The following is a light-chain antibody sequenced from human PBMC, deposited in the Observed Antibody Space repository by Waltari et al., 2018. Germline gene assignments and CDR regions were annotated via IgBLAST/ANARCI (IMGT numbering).Light chain of an antibody. Sequence: DIQMTQSPSSLSASVGDKVTITCHASQGIRSWLAWYQQKPGKAPKPLIYAASNLESGVPARFIGSGSGTEYTLTINNLQPEDVATYYGLQYGGLPMYNFGQGTKVEMK. J-gene: IGKJ2*01. CDR2: AAS. CDR3: LQYGGLPMYN. CDR1: QGIRSW. V-gene: IGKV1-NL1*01.